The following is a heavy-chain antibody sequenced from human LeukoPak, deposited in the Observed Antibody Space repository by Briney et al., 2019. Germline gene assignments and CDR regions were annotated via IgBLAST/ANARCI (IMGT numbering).Heavy chain of an antibody. J-gene: IGHJ4*02. Sequence: GRSLRLSCAASGFTFSSYGMHWVRQAPGKGLEWVAVISYDGSNKYYADSVKGRSTISRDNSKNTLYLQMNSLRAEDTAVYYCAKDHGRDGYNFDYWGQGTLVTVSS. CDR2: ISYDGSNK. CDR1: GFTFSSYG. V-gene: IGHV3-30*18. D-gene: IGHD5-24*01. CDR3: AKDHGRDGYNFDY.